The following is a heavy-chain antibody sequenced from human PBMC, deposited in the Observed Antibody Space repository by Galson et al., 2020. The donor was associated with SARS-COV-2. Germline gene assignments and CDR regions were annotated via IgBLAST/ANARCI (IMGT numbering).Heavy chain of an antibody. V-gene: IGHV3-30*03. Sequence: GGSLRLSCAASGFTFRNYGMHWVRQAPGKGLEWVVVISYDESNKSYADSVKGRFTISRDNSKNTLYLQMNSLRAEDAAVYYCARDYGYDSSGYYPYNAFEMWGQGTMVTVSS. CDR3: ARDYGYDSSGYYPYNAFEM. D-gene: IGHD3-22*01. CDR1: GFTFRNYG. CDR2: ISYDESNK. J-gene: IGHJ3*02.